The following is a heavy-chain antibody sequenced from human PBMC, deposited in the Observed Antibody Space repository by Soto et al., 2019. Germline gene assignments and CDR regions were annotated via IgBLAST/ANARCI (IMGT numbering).Heavy chain of an antibody. J-gene: IGHJ6*02. CDR3: ARGFNWNYVRYYYCGMDV. CDR2: INHSGST. V-gene: IGHV4-34*01. D-gene: IGHD1-7*01. CDR1: GGSFSGYY. Sequence: ASETLFLTCAVYGGSFSGYYWSWIRQPPGKGLEWIGEINHSGSTNYNPSLESRVTISVDTSKNQFSLKLSSVTAADTAVYYCARGFNWNYVRYYYCGMDVWGQGTTVTVSS.